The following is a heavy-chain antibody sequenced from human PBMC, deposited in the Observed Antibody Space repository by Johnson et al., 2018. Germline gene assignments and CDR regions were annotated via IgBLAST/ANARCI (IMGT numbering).Heavy chain of an antibody. V-gene: IGHV4-4*07. CDR3: ARARSYQLQGAFDI. Sequence: VQLQESGPGLVKPSETLSLTCTVSGDSISHYYWSWIRQPAGKGLEWIGRIYTNGNTNYNPSLKRRARMSVDTSKNQFPLKLNPGTPADTAGYYCARARSYQLQGAFDIWGQGTMVTVSS. CDR1: GDSISHYY. D-gene: IGHD2-2*01. CDR2: IYTNGNT. J-gene: IGHJ3*02.